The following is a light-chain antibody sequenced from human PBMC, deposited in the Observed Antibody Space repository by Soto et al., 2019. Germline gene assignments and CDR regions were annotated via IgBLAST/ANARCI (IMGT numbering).Light chain of an antibody. Sequence: EIVMTQSPATLSVSPGERATLSCRASQSVSSNLARYQQKPGQAPRLLIYGASTRATGIPARFSGSGSGTEFTLTISSLQSEDFAVYYCQQYNKWPYTFGQGTKLEIK. CDR3: QQYNKWPYT. CDR2: GAS. CDR1: QSVSSN. J-gene: IGKJ2*01. V-gene: IGKV3-15*01.